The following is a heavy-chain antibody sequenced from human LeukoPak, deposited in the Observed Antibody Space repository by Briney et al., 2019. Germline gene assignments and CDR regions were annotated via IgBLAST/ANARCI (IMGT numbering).Heavy chain of an antibody. CDR2: ISGSGGGT. J-gene: IGHJ4*02. V-gene: IGHV3-23*01. CDR1: GFTFGSNS. Sequence: PGGSLRLSWAVVGFTFGSNSISCVRQAPGKGLEWVSAISGSGGGTYYADSVKGRFTISRDNSKNTLYLQMNSLRAEDPAVYYCARATPLFDSRSGSYHDYWGQGTLVTVSS. CDR3: ARATPLFDSRSGSYHDY. D-gene: IGHD3-10*01.